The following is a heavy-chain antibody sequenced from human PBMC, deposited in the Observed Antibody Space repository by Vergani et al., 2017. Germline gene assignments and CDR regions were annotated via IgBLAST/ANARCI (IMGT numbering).Heavy chain of an antibody. CDR2: VLFDGSNE. CDR3: ARDLAYCHEGSCAL. Sequence: QVQLVESGGGVVQRGGSLRLSCATSGFTFNRYGMQWVRQAPGKGLEWVAYVLFDGSNEYYADSVKGRFIVSRDNSNDALYLQMNSLRTDDTAVYYCARDLAYCHEGSCALWGQGSVVTVSS. D-gene: IGHD2-15*01. CDR1: GFTFNRYG. V-gene: IGHV3-30*02. J-gene: IGHJ4*02.